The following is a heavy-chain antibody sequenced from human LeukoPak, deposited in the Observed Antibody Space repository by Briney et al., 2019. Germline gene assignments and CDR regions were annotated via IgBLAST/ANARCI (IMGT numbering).Heavy chain of an antibody. CDR3: ASDIVATSGDF. CDR2: ITSGGRAI. CDR1: RFTFSDFY. V-gene: IGHV3-11*01. Sequence: GGSLRLSCAASRFTFSDFYMSWIRQAPGKGLEWVSYITSGGRAIYYADSVQGRFTISRDNARNSLYLQMNGLRAEDTAVYYCASDIVATSGDFWGQGTLVTVSS. D-gene: IGHD5-12*01. J-gene: IGHJ4*02.